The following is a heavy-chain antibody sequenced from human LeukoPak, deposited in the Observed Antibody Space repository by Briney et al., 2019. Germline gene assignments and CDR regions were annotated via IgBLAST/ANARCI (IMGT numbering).Heavy chain of an antibody. D-gene: IGHD5-18*01. CDR1: GGSFSGYY. CDR3: ARGKGYSYGYIDY. CDR2: INHSGST. Sequence: PSETLSLTCAVYGGSFSGYYWSWIRQPPGKGLEWIGEINHSGSTNYNPSLKSRVTISVDTSKNQFSLKLSSVTAADTAVYYCARGKGYSYGYIDYWGQGTLVTVSS. J-gene: IGHJ4*02. V-gene: IGHV4-34*01.